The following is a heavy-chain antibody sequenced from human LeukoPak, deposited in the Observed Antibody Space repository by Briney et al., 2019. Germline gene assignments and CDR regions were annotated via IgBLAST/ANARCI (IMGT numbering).Heavy chain of an antibody. CDR3: ARVYSSGFFLDY. Sequence: GGSLRLSCAASGFTFSSYAMHWVRQAPGRGLEWVAVISYDGSNKYYADSVKGRFTISRDNSKNTLYLQMNSLRAEDTAVYYCARVYSSGFFLDYWGQGTLVTVSS. CDR2: ISYDGSNK. V-gene: IGHV3-30*04. J-gene: IGHJ4*02. CDR1: GFTFSSYA. D-gene: IGHD6-19*01.